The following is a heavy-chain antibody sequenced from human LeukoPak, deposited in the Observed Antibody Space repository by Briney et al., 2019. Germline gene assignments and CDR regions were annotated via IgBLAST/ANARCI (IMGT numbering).Heavy chain of an antibody. CDR1: GGSISSYY. V-gene: IGHV4-4*07. CDR3: ARGAGILTGYSPPRWFDP. J-gene: IGHJ5*02. D-gene: IGHD3-9*01. CDR2: IYTSGST. Sequence: PSETLSLTCTVSGGSISSYYWSCIRQPAGKGLEWIGRIYTSGSTNYNPSLKSRVTMSVDTSKNQFSLKLSSVTAADTAVYYCARGAGILTGYSPPRWFDPWGQGTLVTVSS.